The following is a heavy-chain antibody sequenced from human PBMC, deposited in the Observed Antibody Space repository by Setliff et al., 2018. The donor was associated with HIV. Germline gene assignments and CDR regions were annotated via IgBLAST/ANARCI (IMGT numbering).Heavy chain of an antibody. CDR1: GFTFSNYV. Sequence: PGGSLRLSCAASGFTFSNYVINWVRQAPGKGLEWISGISGSGVNSYYADSAKGRFTISRDNSKNTVYLQMNSLRAEDTAVYYCAKTSNTGYLFCSDYWGQGTLVTVSS. V-gene: IGHV3-23*01. J-gene: IGHJ4*02. D-gene: IGHD3-9*01. CDR3: AKTSNTGYLFCSDY. CDR2: ISGSGVNS.